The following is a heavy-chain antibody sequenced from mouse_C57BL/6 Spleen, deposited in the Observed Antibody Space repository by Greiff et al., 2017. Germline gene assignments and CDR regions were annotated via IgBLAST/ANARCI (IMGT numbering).Heavy chain of an antibody. V-gene: IGHV2-2*01. J-gene: IGHJ1*03. CDR3: ARYPSNEGTHWYFDV. D-gene: IGHD2-14*01. Sequence: VQLVESGPGLVQPSPSLSITCPVSGFSLTRYGVHWVRQSPGQGLAWLGVIWSGGSTDSHAAFISRLSISKYNSKSQVFVKMNRLQADDTAIYYGARYPSNEGTHWYFDVWGTGTTVTVAS. CDR1: GFSLTRYG. CDR2: IWSGGST.